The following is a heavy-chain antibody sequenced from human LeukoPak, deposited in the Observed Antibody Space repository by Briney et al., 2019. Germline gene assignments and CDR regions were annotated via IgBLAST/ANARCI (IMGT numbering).Heavy chain of an antibody. CDR2: IYYSGST. Sequence: SETLSLTCTVSGGSISSTGYYWGWIRQPPGKGLEWIGYIYYSGSTNYNPSLKSRVTISVDTSKNQFSLKLSSVTAADTAVYYCARRGSGKYNWFDPWGQGTLVTVSS. CDR3: ARRGSGKYNWFDP. J-gene: IGHJ5*02. CDR1: GGSISSTGYY. V-gene: IGHV4-61*05.